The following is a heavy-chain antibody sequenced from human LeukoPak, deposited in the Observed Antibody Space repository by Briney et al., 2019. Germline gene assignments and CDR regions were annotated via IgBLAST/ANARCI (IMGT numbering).Heavy chain of an antibody. CDR2: IHYSGNT. D-gene: IGHD3-3*01. CDR3: ARLGAGPTYYDFWSGYSSFYFDY. CDR1: GGSTSSSNFY. V-gene: IGHV4-39*01. Sequence: SETLSLTCTVSGGSTSSSNFYWGWIRQPPGMGLEWIGGIHYSGNTYYNPSLKSRVTISIDTSRNQFSLKLSSVTAADTAVYYCARLGAGPTYYDFWSGYSSFYFDYWGQGTLVTVSS. J-gene: IGHJ4*02.